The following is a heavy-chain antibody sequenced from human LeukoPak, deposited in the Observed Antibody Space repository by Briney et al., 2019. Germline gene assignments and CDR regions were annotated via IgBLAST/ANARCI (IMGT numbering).Heavy chain of an antibody. CDR3: ARAPRYDILTGYNPYYYYYYMDV. V-gene: IGHV3-48*01. Sequence: GGFLRLSCAASGFTFSSYSMNWVRQAPGKGLEWVSYISSSSSTIYYADSVKGRFTISRDNAKNSLYLQMNSLRAEDTAVYYCARAPRYDILTGYNPYYYYYYMDVWGKGTTVTVSS. D-gene: IGHD3-9*01. J-gene: IGHJ6*03. CDR1: GFTFSSYS. CDR2: ISSSSSTI.